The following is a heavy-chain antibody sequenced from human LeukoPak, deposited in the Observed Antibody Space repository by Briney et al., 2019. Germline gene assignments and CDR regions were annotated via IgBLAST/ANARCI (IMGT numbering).Heavy chain of an antibody. CDR2: ISGSGGST. Sequence: GSLRLSCAASEFSVGSNYMTWVRQAPGKGLEWVSAISGSGGSTYYADSVKGRFTISRDNSKNTLYLQMNSLRAEDTAVYYCAKDRPEKYYYDSSGHGVYWGQGTLVTVSS. D-gene: IGHD3-22*01. V-gene: IGHV3-23*01. CDR3: AKDRPEKYYYDSSGHGVY. CDR1: EFSVGSNY. J-gene: IGHJ4*02.